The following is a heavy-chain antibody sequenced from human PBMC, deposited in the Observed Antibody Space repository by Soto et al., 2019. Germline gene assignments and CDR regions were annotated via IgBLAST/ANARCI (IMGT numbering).Heavy chain of an antibody. Sequence: SETLSLTCTFSGGSITSSSYYWGWIRQPPGKGLEWIGGIYYSGRSYYNPSLKSRVTMSVDTSKNQFSLTLNSVTAADSAVYYCARQRTTVVTKAYLDHWGQGTLVTVSS. V-gene: IGHV4-39*01. CDR1: GGSITSSSYY. CDR3: ARQRTTVVTKAYLDH. D-gene: IGHD4-17*01. J-gene: IGHJ4*02. CDR2: IYYSGRS.